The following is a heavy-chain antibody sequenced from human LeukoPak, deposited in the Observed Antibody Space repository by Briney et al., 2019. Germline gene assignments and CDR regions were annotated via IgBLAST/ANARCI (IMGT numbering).Heavy chain of an antibody. CDR3: ARDLSIADNWFDP. CDR1: GYTSTGYY. CDR2: INPNSGGT. J-gene: IGHJ5*02. V-gene: IGHV1-2*02. D-gene: IGHD6-6*01. Sequence: GASVKVSCKASGYTSTGYYMHWVRQAPGQGLEWMGWINPNSGGTNYAQKFQGRVTMTRDTSISTAYMELSRLRSDDTAVYYCARDLSIADNWFDPWGQGTLVTVSS.